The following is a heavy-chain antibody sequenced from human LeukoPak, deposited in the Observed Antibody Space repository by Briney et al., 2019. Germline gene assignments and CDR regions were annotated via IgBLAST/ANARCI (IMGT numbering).Heavy chain of an antibody. CDR2: IYHSGST. D-gene: IGHD3-10*01. V-gene: IGHV4-30-2*01. CDR3: ASRTWFGELY. Sequence: PSQTLSLTCAVSGVSISSGGYSWSWIRQPPGKGLEWIGYIYHSGSTYYNPSLKSRVTISIDRSNNQFSLNLSSVTAADTAVYYCASRTWFGELYWGQGTLVTVSS. J-gene: IGHJ4*02. CDR1: GVSISSGGYS.